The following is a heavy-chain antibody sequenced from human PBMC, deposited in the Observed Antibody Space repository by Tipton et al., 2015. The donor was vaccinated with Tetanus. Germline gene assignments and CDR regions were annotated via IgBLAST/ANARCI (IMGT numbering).Heavy chain of an antibody. CDR3: ARDHTFTVSQSRGGLDY. V-gene: IGHV3-33*01. J-gene: IGHJ4*02. CDR2: VWYDGTRK. Sequence: SLRLSCAASGFTFSTHGMHWVRQAPGKGLEWVALVWYDGTRKYYTESVEGRFTISRDNSKNTLYLQMSSLRDEDTAVYYCARDHTFTVSQSRGGLDYWGQGTLVTVSS. CDR1: GFTFSTHG. D-gene: IGHD3-10*01.